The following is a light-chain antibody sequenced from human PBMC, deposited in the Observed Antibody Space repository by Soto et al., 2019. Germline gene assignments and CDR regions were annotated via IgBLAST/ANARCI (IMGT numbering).Light chain of an antibody. CDR3: QQYNVWPYT. Sequence: EIVMTQSPVTLSVSPGERAALSCRASQSVISDLAWYQQKAGQPPRLLMYDASTRATDIPAGFSGSGSGTEFTLTITNLQPEDFALYFCQQYNVWPYTFGQGTKVDIK. CDR2: DAS. V-gene: IGKV3-15*01. CDR1: QSVISD. J-gene: IGKJ2*01.